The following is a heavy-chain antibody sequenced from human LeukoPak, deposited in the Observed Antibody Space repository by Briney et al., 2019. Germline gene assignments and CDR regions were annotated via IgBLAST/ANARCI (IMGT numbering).Heavy chain of an antibody. J-gene: IGHJ2*01. Sequence: SETLSLTCAVSGYSISSSYYWGWIRQPPGKGLEWIGTIYHSGSTHYNPSLKSRVTMSVDTSKNQFSLKLSSVTAADTAVYYCARDYSSWPNWYFDLWGRGTLVTVSS. CDR1: GYSISSSYY. CDR3: ARDYSSWPNWYFDL. CDR2: IYHSGST. D-gene: IGHD6-13*01. V-gene: IGHV4-38-2*02.